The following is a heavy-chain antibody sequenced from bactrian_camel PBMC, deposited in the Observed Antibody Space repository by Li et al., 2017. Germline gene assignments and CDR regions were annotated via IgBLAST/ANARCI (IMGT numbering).Heavy chain of an antibody. Sequence: HVQLVESGGGSVQTGGSLRLSCVVSGHSRGSNCVGWYRLPPGRAPAEREGIAAIRRSGGETWYAGSVKGRFTISKDNAQNTLYLQMDSLTPEDTAMYYCAADFSECPQDVFSKIFMCKTWAPRIAEFRLRGQGTQVTVSS. D-gene: IGHD6*01. CDR2: IRRSGGET. J-gene: IGHJ4*01. V-gene: IGHV3-3*01. CDR1: GHSRGSNC. CDR3: AADFSECPQDVFSKIFMCKTWAPRIAEFRL.